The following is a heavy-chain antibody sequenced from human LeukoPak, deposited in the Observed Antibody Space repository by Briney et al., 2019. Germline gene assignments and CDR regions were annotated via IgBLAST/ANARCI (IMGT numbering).Heavy chain of an antibody. Sequence: GGSLRLSCAASGFTFSSYGMHWVRQAPGKGLEWVAVISYDGSNKYYADSVKGRFTISRDNSKNTLYLQMNSLRAEDTAVYYCARGPTPNWFDPWGQGTLVTVSS. V-gene: IGHV3-30*03. CDR3: ARGPTPNWFDP. J-gene: IGHJ5*02. CDR1: GFTFSSYG. CDR2: ISYDGSNK.